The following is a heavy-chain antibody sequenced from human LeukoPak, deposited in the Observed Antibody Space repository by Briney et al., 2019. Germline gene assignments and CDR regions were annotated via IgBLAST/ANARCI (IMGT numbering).Heavy chain of an antibody. Sequence: SQTLSLTCTVSGGSISSGGYYWSWIRQHPGKGLEWIGYIYYSGSTYYNPSLKSRVTISVGTSKNQFSLKLSSVTAADTAVYYWSREGGDYDSSGEGVDYFCYRGQGTLVTVSS. CDR2: IYYSGST. V-gene: IGHV4-31*03. J-gene: IGHJ4*01. D-gene: IGHD3-22*01. CDR1: GGSISSGGYY. CDR3: SREGGDYDSSGEGVDYFCY.